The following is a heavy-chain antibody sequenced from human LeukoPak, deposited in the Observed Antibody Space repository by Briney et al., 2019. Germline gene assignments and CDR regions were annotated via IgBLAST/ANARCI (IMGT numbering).Heavy chain of an antibody. CDR1: GGSISSSSYY. D-gene: IGHD6-19*01. CDR3: AKREQWLSY. Sequence: SETLSLTCTVSGGSISSSSYYWGWIRQPPGKGLEWIGSIYYSGSTNYNPSLKSRVTISVDTSKNQFSLKLSSVTAADTAVYYCAKREQWLSYWGQGTLVTVSS. J-gene: IGHJ4*02. CDR2: IYYSGST. V-gene: IGHV4-39*07.